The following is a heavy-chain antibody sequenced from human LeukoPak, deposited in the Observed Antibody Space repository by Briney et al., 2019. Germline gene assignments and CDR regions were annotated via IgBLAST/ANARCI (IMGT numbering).Heavy chain of an antibody. CDR3: AKGGSYRSQPYFDY. J-gene: IGHJ4*02. CDR1: GLTFRTYA. D-gene: IGHD3-16*02. V-gene: IGHV3-23*01. CDR2: ISDSGGDT. Sequence: GGSLRLSCAASGLTFRTYAMSWVRQAPGKGLEWVSSISDSGGDTFYADSVKGRFTISRDNSKNTVYLQMNSLRAEDTAVYYCAKGGSYRSQPYFDYWGQGTPVTVSS.